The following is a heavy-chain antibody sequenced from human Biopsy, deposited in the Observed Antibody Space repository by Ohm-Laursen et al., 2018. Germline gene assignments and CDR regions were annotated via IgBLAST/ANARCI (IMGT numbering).Heavy chain of an antibody. CDR1: GFTFSSFS. CDR2: INEVSSHI. Sequence: SLRLSCSAPGFTFSSFSMNWVRQAPGKGLEWISYINEVSSHIYDADSVKGRITVARDNAKNSLYLQLNSLRAEDTAVYYCAGDSSGTARAGGMDVWGQGTTVTVSS. CDR3: AGDSSGTARAGGMDV. V-gene: IGHV3-21*01. D-gene: IGHD6-6*01. J-gene: IGHJ6*02.